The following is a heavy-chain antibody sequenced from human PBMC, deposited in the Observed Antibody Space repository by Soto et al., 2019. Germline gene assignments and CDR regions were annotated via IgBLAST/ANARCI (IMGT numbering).Heavy chain of an antibody. Sequence: QVQLVESGGGVVQPGRSLRVSCAASGFTFRTYGMHWVRQAPGKGLEWLAVISNTGINKYYADSVKGRFTISRDNSRDTLFLQMNSLRGEDTAIYYCAKVIRADSTSSNFYYYSGLDVWGQGTTVTVSS. J-gene: IGHJ6*02. CDR1: GFTFRTYG. CDR2: ISNTGINK. CDR3: AKVIRADSTSSNFYYYSGLDV. V-gene: IGHV3-30*18. D-gene: IGHD6-6*01.